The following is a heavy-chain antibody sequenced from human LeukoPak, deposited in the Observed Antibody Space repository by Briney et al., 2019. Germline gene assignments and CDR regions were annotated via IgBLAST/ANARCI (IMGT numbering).Heavy chain of an antibody. CDR1: GGSISSYY. J-gene: IGHJ3*02. CDR3: AREIYDSSGYYSRGDAFDI. CDR2: IYYSGST. Sequence: PSETLSLTCTVSGGSISSYYWSWIRQPPGKGLEWIGYIYYSGSTNYNPSLKSRVTISVDTSKNQFSLKLSSVTAADTAVYYCAREIYDSSGYYSRGDAFDIWGQGTMVTASS. V-gene: IGHV4-59*01. D-gene: IGHD3-22*01.